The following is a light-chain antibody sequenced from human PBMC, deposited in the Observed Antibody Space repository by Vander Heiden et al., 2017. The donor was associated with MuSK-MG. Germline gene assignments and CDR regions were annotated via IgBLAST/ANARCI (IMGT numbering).Light chain of an antibody. V-gene: IGKV1-5*03. Sequence: DIQMTRSPSTLSASVGDRVTITCRASQSISSWLAWYQQKPGKAPKLLMYKASSLESGVPSRFSGSGSVTEFTLTISSLQPDDFATYYCQQYHSYSSTFGQGTKLEIK. J-gene: IGKJ2*01. CDR1: QSISSW. CDR3: QQYHSYSST. CDR2: KAS.